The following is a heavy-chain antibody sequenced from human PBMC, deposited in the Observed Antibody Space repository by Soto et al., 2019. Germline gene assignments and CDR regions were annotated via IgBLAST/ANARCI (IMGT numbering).Heavy chain of an antibody. D-gene: IGHD2-15*01. Sequence: LTCIVSGGSVYSNGHYWGWIRQPPGKGLEWIGSIDDNGVTNYNSSLKSRVTISRDTSKNQFSLRLTSVTAADTAVYYCGKILVGATGHTDADSWGPGTLVTVSS. V-gene: IGHV4-39*01. CDR3: GKILVGATGHTDADS. CDR2: IDDNGVT. CDR1: GGSVYSNGHY. J-gene: IGHJ4*02.